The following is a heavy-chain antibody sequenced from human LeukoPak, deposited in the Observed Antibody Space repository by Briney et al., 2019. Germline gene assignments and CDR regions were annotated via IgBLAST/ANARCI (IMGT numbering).Heavy chain of an antibody. CDR1: GYTFTDYY. Sequence: ASVKVSCKASGYTFTDYYIIWMRQAPGRGLEYMGWIDPNSGATRNGQNFQGRITMTRDTSVSTVYMDLGTLSSDDAAIYFCARGSAVSCTSTNCHAPLDYRGQGTLVTVSS. CDR2: IDPNSGAT. V-gene: IGHV1-2*02. J-gene: IGHJ4*02. CDR3: ARGSAVSCTSTNCHAPLDY. D-gene: IGHD2-2*01.